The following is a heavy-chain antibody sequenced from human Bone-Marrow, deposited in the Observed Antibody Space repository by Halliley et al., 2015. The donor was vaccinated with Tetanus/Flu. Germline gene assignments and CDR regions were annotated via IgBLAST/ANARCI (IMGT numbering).Heavy chain of an antibody. CDR1: GSTFSSYE. J-gene: IGHJ6*02. CDR2: IGSSGSAT. CDR3: ARDEARVRGIFPYYCGMDV. Sequence: CAASGSTFSSYEMNWVRQAPGKGLEWVSYIGSSGSATYYADSVKGRFTISRDNAKNSLYLQMDSLRAEDTAVYYCARDEARVRGIFPYYCGMDVWGQGTTVTVSS. D-gene: IGHD3-10*01. V-gene: IGHV3-48*03.